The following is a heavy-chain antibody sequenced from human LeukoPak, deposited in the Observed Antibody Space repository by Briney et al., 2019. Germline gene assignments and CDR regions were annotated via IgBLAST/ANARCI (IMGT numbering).Heavy chain of an antibody. J-gene: IGHJ6*03. V-gene: IGHV1-8*01. CDR1: GYTFTSYD. CDR3: ARYGYNYGYPLYYYYYYMDV. D-gene: IGHD5-18*01. CDR2: MNPNSGNT. Sequence: ASVKVSCKASGYTFTSYDINWVRQATGQGLEWMGWMNPNSGNTGYAQKFQGRVTMTRNTSISTAYMELSSLRSEDTAVYYCARYGYNYGYPLYYYYYYMDVWGKGTTVTVSS.